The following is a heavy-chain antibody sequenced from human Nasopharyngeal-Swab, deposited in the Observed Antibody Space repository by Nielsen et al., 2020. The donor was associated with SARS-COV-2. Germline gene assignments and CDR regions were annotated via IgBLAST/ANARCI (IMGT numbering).Heavy chain of an antibody. V-gene: IGHV3-73*01. CDR1: GFIFSGSA. Sequence: GESLKISCAASGFIFSGSAMHWVRQASGEGLEWVGRIGDKDHNYATTYGAAVKDRFTISRDDSKNTAFLQMDSLKTEDTALYYCTTDYYFDYWGQGTLVTVSS. J-gene: IGHJ4*02. CDR3: TTDYYFDY. CDR2: IGDKDHNYAT.